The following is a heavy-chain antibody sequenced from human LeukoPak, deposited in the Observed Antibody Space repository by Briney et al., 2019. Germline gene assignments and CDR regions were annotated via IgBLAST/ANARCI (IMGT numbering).Heavy chain of an antibody. CDR3: ARDQRRTTVTFLYNYYYGLDV. Sequence: PGGSLRLSCAASGFTFCDFYMRWIRQAPGKGLEWVSYISGSGTYTNYADSVKGRFTISRDNARNSMYLELDSLRAEDTAVYYYARDQRRTTVTFLYNYYYGLDVWGQGTAVTVSS. V-gene: IGHV3-11*05. J-gene: IGHJ6*02. D-gene: IGHD4-17*01. CDR2: ISGSGTYT. CDR1: GFTFCDFY.